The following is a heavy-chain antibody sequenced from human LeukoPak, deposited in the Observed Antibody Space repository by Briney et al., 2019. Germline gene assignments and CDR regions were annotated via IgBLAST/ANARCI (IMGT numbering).Heavy chain of an antibody. CDR3: ARAREMATIAGYFDY. J-gene: IGHJ4*02. CDR1: GGSFSGYC. CDR2: INHSGST. D-gene: IGHD5-24*01. Sequence: SXTCAVXGGSFSGYCWSGSRQPPGKXLEWXGEINHSGSTNYNPSLKSRVTISVDTSKNQFSLKLSSVTAADTAVYYCARAREMATIAGYFDYWGQGNLVTVSS. V-gene: IGHV4-34*01.